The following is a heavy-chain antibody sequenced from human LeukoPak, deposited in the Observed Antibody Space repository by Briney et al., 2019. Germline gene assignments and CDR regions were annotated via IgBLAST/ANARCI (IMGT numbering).Heavy chain of an antibody. CDR2: MNPNSGNT. V-gene: IGHV1-8*01. J-gene: IGHJ4*02. CDR1: GYTFTSYD. CDR3: ARDRSAYSYGYESFDY. Sequence: GASVKVSCKASGYTFTSYDINWVRQATGQGLEWMGWMNPNSGNTGYAQKFQGRVTMTRNTSISTAYMELRSLRSDDTAVYYCARDRSAYSYGYESFDYWGQGTLVTVSS. D-gene: IGHD5-18*01.